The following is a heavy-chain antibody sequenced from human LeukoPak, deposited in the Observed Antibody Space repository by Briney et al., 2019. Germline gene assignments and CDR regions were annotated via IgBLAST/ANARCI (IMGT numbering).Heavy chain of an antibody. J-gene: IGHJ4*02. D-gene: IGHD2/OR15-2a*01. Sequence: PSGTLSLTCAVSGGSISSSNWWSWVRQPPGKGLEWVSSISGSGGYTYYADFVKGRFTISRDNSKNTVYVQMNSLRAEDTAVYYCAKEAGLTTFPGYVDYWGQGTLVTVSS. CDR1: GGSISSSN. V-gene: IGHV3-23*01. CDR3: AKEAGLTTFPGYVDY. CDR2: ISGSGGYT.